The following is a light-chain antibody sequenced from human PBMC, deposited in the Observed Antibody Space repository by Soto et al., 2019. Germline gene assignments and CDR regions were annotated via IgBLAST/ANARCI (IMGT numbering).Light chain of an antibody. CDR1: QSVTRNY. CDR2: DAS. V-gene: IGKV3-20*01. Sequence: IVLPQSPGTLSLSPGERATLSFRASQSVTRNYLAWHQQKPGQAPRLLIFDASSRATGIPDRFGGSGSGTDFTLTISRLEPEDFAVYYCQQYGSCITFGQGTRLEIK. J-gene: IGKJ5*01. CDR3: QQYGSCIT.